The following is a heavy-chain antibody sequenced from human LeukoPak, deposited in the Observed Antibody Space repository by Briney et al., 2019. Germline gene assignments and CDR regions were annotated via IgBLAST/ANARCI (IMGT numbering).Heavy chain of an antibody. CDR3: ARDENYGIFFNVDY. CDR2: ISGSTGDT. J-gene: IGHJ4*02. Sequence: ASVTVSCKASGYSFVLYGISWVRQAPGEGPEWMGWISGSTGDTNYAQKFQGRVTMTADTSTSTAYMELRSLRSDDPAVYYCARDENYGIFFNVDYWGQGTLVTVSS. D-gene: IGHD4-17*01. CDR1: GYSFVLYG. V-gene: IGHV1-18*01.